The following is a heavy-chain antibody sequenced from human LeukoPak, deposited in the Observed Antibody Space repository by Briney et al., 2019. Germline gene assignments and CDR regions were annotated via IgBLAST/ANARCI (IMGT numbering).Heavy chain of an antibody. CDR2: INHSGST. CDR1: GGSFSGYY. CDR3: ARASGCYDFWSGYCPGDAFDI. D-gene: IGHD3-3*01. V-gene: IGHV4-34*01. Sequence: SETLSLTCAVYGGSFSGYYWSWIRQPPGKGLEWIGEINHSGSTNYNPSLKSRVTISVDTSKNQFSLKLSSVTAADTAVYYCARASGCYDFWSGYCPGDAFDIWGQGTMVTVSS. J-gene: IGHJ3*02.